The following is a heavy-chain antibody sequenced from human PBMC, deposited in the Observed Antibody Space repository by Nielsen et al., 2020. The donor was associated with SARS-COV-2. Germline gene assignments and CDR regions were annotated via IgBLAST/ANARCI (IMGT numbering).Heavy chain of an antibody. CDR3: AREESFAVAATSGGWGYYYYYMDV. V-gene: IGHV3-30*04. J-gene: IGHJ6*03. Sequence: VRQAPGKGLEWVAVISYDGSNKYYADSVKGRFTISRDNAKNSLYLQMNSLRDEDVAVYYCAREESFAVAATSGGWGYYYYYMDVWGKGTAVTVSS. D-gene: IGHD6-19*01. CDR2: ISYDGSNK.